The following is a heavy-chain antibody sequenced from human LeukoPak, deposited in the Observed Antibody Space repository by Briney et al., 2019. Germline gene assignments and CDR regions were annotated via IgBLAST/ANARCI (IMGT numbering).Heavy chain of an antibody. CDR2: ISYDGSNK. J-gene: IGHJ5*02. D-gene: IGHD1-26*01. CDR3: AKALYVGTYYVVPWFDP. CDR1: GFTFSSYG. V-gene: IGHV3-30*02. Sequence: GGSLRLSCAASGFTFSSYGMHWVRQAPGKGLEWVAFISYDGSNKYYADSVKGRFTISRDNTKNTLYVQMNSLRTEDTAVYYCAKALYVGTYYVVPWFDPWGQGTPVTVSS.